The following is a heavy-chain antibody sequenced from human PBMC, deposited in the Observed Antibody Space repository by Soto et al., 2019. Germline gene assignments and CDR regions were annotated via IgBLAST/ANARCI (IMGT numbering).Heavy chain of an antibody. D-gene: IGHD6-19*01. V-gene: IGHV3-15*07. J-gene: IGHJ6*02. CDR2: IKSKTDGGTT. Sequence: GGSLRLSCAASGFTFSNAWMNWVRQAPGKGLEWVGRIKSKTDGGTTDYAAPVKGRFTISRDDSKNTLYLQMNSLKTEDTAVYYCTTGYSSGWVFYYYYGMDVWGQGTTVTVSS. CDR1: GFTFSNAW. CDR3: TTGYSSGWVFYYYYGMDV.